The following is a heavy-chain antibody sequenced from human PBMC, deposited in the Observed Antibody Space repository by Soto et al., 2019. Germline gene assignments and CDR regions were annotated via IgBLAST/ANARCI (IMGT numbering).Heavy chain of an antibody. V-gene: IGHV3-15*07. Sequence: EVQLVESGGGLVKPGGSLRLSCGASGFTFSTAWMNWVRQAPGKGLESVGRIRSNTDGGTTDYAAPVKGRFTISRDDSKNTLYLQMISLKIEDTGVYYCATENPVWFGDLLWTDYGMEVWGRGTTVTVSS. D-gene: IGHD3-10*01. CDR1: GFTFSTAW. CDR3: ATENPVWFGDLLWTDYGMEV. CDR2: IRSNTDGGTT. J-gene: IGHJ6*02.